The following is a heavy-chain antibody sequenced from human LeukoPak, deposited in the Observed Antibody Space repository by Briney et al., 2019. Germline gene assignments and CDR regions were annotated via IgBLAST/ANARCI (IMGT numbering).Heavy chain of an antibody. V-gene: IGHV4-34*01. CDR2: INHSGST. Sequence: SETLSLTCAVYGGSFSGYYWSWIRQPPGKGREWIGEINHSGSTNYNPSLNSRVTISVDTSKNQFSLKLSSVTAADTAVYYCARPTVKGGFAFDIWGQGTMVTVSS. CDR1: GGSFSGYY. J-gene: IGHJ3*02. D-gene: IGHD3-10*01. CDR3: ARPTVKGGFAFDI.